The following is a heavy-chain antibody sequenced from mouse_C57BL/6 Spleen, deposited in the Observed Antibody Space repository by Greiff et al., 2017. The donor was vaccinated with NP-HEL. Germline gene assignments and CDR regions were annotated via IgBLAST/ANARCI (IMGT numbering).Heavy chain of an antibody. J-gene: IGHJ3*01. CDR3: ARGGYGSSSFAY. CDR2: INPNNGGT. Sequence: VQLQQSGPELVKPGASVKMSCKASGYTFTDYNMHWVKQSHGKSLEWIGYINPNNGGTSYNQKFKGKATLTVNKSSSTAYMELRSLTSEDSAVYYCARGGYGSSSFAYWGQGTLVTVSA. CDR1: GYTFTDYN. D-gene: IGHD1-1*01. V-gene: IGHV1-22*01.